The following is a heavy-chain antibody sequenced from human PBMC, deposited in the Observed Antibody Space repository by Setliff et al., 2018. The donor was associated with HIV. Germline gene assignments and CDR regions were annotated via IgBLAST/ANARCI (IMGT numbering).Heavy chain of an antibody. CDR2: INAGNGNT. CDR1: GYSFSNYA. D-gene: IGHD3-22*01. CDR3: ARAQTYYSDSSGYYSQY. V-gene: IGHV1-3*01. Sequence: ASVKVSCKASGYSFSNYAMHWVRQAPGQSLEWMGWINAGNGNTKYSQKFQGRVAITRDTSASTAYMELSSLRSEDTAVYYCARAQTYYSDSSGYYSQYWGQGTLVTVSS. J-gene: IGHJ4*02.